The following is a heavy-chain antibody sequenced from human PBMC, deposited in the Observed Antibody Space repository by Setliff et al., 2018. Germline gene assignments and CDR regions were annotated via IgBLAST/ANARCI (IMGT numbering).Heavy chain of an antibody. Sequence: SETLSLTCTVSGGSISGYYWSWIRQPPGKGLEWIGYIYTRGSTNYNPSLRSRVTISVDTSKKQYSLNLSSVTAADTAVYYCARGGGRFRQLGAPGVHTFDIWGQGTMVTVS. CDR3: ARGGGRFRQLGAPGVHTFDI. J-gene: IGHJ3*02. CDR2: IYTRGST. D-gene: IGHD1-1*01. CDR1: GGSISGYY. V-gene: IGHV4-4*08.